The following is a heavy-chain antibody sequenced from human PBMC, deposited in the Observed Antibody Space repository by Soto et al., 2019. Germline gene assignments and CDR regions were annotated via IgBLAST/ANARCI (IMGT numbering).Heavy chain of an antibody. CDR1: GFTFSSYA. D-gene: IGHD4-17*01. CDR2: INGGDGST. J-gene: IGHJ4*02. CDR3: AKIPIMTTVTHCVDY. V-gene: IGHV3-23*01. Sequence: EVQLLESGGGLVQPGGSLRLSCAASGFTFSSYAMSWVRQAPGKGLEWVSTINGGDGSTYYGDPVKGRFTISRDDSKNTLDLQMNSLRAEDTAVYYCAKIPIMTTVTHCVDYWGQGTLVTGSS.